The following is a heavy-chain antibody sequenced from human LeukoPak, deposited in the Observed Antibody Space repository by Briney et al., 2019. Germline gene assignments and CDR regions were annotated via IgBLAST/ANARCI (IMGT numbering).Heavy chain of an antibody. D-gene: IGHD6-19*01. V-gene: IGHV3-21*01. J-gene: IGHJ4*02. CDR2: ISSSSSYI. CDR1: GFTFSRYW. Sequence: GGSLRLSCAASGFTFSRYWMSWVRQAPGKGLEWASSISSSSSYIYYADSVKGRFTISRDNARNSLYLQMNSLRAEDTAVYYCARVGQWLPIDYWGQGTLVTVSS. CDR3: ARVGQWLPIDY.